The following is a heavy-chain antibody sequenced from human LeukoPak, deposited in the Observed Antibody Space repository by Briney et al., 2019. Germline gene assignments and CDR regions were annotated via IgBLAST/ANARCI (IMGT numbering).Heavy chain of an antibody. Sequence: EASVKVSCKASGYTFTSYGISWVRQAPGRGLEWMGWISAYNGNTNYAQKLQGRVTMTTDTSTSTAYMELRSLRSDDTAVYYCARAKDSYGYSGFDYWGQGTLVTVSS. V-gene: IGHV1-18*01. CDR2: ISAYNGNT. D-gene: IGHD5-18*01. J-gene: IGHJ4*02. CDR1: GYTFTSYG. CDR3: ARAKDSYGYSGFDY.